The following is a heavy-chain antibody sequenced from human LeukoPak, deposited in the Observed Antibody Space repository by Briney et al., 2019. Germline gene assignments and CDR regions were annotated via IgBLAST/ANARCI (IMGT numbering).Heavy chain of an antibody. V-gene: IGHV3-23*01. CDR1: GFTFSSYA. D-gene: IGHD6-13*01. J-gene: IGHJ4*02. Sequence: GGSLRLSCAASGFTFSSYAMSWVRQAPGKGLEWVSAISGSGGSTYYADSVKGRFTISRDNSENTLYLQMNSLRAEGTAVYYCAKARYSSSWAFDYWGQGTLVTVSS. CDR3: AKARYSSSWAFDY. CDR2: ISGSGGST.